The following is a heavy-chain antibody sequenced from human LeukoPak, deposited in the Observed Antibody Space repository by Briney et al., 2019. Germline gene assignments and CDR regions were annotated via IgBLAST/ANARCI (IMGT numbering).Heavy chain of an antibody. Sequence: SETLSLTCAVYGGSFSGYYWSWIRQAPGKGLEWIGEINHSGSTNYNPSLKSRVTISVDMSKNQFSLKLKFVTAADTAVYYCARAGWFGELFGPLDYWGQGTLVTVSS. CDR3: ARAGWFGELFGPLDY. V-gene: IGHV4-34*01. CDR1: GGSFSGYY. J-gene: IGHJ4*02. CDR2: INHSGST. D-gene: IGHD3-10*01.